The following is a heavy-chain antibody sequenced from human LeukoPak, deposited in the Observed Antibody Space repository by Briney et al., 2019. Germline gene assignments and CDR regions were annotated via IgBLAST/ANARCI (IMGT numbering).Heavy chain of an antibody. V-gene: IGHV5-51*01. Sequence: GEALKISFKASGYRFTSYWIGWGRQRPGKGLELRGVIHPGGEERRYSPSFEGQVTISADKSISPAYMQWSSLKASDTAMYYCARRTDSGWRWFDPWGQGTLVTVSS. CDR3: ARRTDSGWRWFDP. D-gene: IGHD6-25*01. CDR2: IHPGGEER. CDR1: GYRFTSYW. J-gene: IGHJ5*02.